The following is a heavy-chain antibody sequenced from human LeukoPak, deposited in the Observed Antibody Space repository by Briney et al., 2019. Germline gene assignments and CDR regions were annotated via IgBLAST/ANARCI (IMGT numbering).Heavy chain of an antibody. CDR1: GGSISSYY. D-gene: IGHD3-22*01. CDR3: ARGTYYDSSGTTQFDY. V-gene: IGHV4-59*01. CDR2: IYYSGST. J-gene: IGHJ4*02. Sequence: SETLSLTCTVSGGSISSYYWSWIRQPPGKGLEWIGYIYYSGSTNYNPSLNSRVTISVDTSKNQFSLKLSSVTAADTAVYYCARGTYYDSSGTTQFDYWGQGALVTVSS.